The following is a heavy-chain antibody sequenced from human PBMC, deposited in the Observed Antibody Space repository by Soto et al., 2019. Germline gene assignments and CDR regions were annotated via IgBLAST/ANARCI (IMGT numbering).Heavy chain of an antibody. Sequence: PSETLSLTCTVSGGSISSGDYYWSWIRQPPGKGLEWIGYIYYSGSTYYNPSLKSRVTISVDTSKNQFSLKLSSVTAADTAVYYCAGLQSMRLSGLDPWGQGILVTVSS. D-gene: IGHD3-16*02. CDR1: GGSISSGDYY. J-gene: IGHJ5*02. CDR3: AGLQSMRLSGLDP. CDR2: IYYSGST. V-gene: IGHV4-30-4*01.